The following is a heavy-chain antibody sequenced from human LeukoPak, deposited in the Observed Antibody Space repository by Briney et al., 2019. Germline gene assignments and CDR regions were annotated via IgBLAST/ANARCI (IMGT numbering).Heavy chain of an antibody. CDR2: MNPNSGNT. CDR3: ARVNGAVDY. D-gene: IGHD1-26*01. Sequence: ASVKVSCKASGYTLTSYDINWVRQATGQGLEWMGWMNPNSGNTGYAQQFQGRVTMPMDPSISTAYMELSSLRSEDTAVYYCARVNGAVDYWGQGTLVTVSS. V-gene: IGHV1-8*01. CDR1: GYTLTSYD. J-gene: IGHJ4*02.